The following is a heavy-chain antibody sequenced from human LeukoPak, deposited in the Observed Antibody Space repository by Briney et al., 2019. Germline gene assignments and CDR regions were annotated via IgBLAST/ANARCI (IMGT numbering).Heavy chain of an antibody. D-gene: IGHD5-12*01. CDR3: AKEPRVATIEIFDY. V-gene: IGHV3-23*01. Sequence: GGSLRLSCSASGFTFSSYAMSWVRQAPGKGLEWVSSISGGGAVTYYADSVKGRFTISRDNSKNTVYLQMNSLRAEDTAVYYCAKEPRVATIEIFDYWGQGTLVTVSS. CDR1: GFTFSSYA. J-gene: IGHJ4*02. CDR2: ISGGGAVT.